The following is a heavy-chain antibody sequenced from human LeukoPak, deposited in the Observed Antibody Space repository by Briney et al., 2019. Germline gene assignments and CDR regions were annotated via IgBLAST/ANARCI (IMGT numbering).Heavy chain of an antibody. CDR3: ARKAADSSGYYYEGYFDY. CDR2: IYHSGST. Sequence: PSETLSLTCTVSGYSISSGYYWGWIRQPPGKGLEWIGSIYHSGSTYYNPSLKSRVTISVDTSKNQFSLKLSPVTAADTAVYYCARKAADSSGYYYEGYFDYWGQGTLVTVSS. D-gene: IGHD3-22*01. CDR1: GYSISSGYY. J-gene: IGHJ4*02. V-gene: IGHV4-38-2*02.